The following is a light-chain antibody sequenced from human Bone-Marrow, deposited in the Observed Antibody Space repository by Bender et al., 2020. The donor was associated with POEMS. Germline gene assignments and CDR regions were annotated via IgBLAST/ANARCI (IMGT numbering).Light chain of an antibody. CDR1: GSDVGSYSL. V-gene: IGLV2-23*02. CDR2: DVN. J-gene: IGLJ2*01. CDR3: SSYAGSSTVVI. Sequence: QSALTQPASVSGSPGQSITISCTGTGSDVGSYSLVSWYQHLPGKAPKLIIHDVNKRPSGVSNRFSGSKSGNTASLTISGLQAEDEADYYCSSYAGSSTVVIFGGGTKVAVL.